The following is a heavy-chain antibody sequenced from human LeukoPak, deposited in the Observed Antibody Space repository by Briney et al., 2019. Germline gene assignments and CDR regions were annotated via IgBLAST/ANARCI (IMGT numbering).Heavy chain of an antibody. CDR3: VRGNDYGGPHY. CDR1: GFTFSSYS. J-gene: IGHJ4*02. Sequence: GGSLRLSCAASGFTFSSYSMNWVRQAPGKGLVWVSRIDRDGSRINYADSVKGRFSISRDNGKNTLFLQMNSLRAEDAAVYYCVRGNDYGGPHYWGQGTLVTVSS. CDR2: IDRDGSRI. D-gene: IGHD4-23*01. V-gene: IGHV3-74*01.